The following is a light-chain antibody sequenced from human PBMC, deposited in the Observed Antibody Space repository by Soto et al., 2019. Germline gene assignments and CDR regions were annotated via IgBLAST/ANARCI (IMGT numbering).Light chain of an antibody. CDR2: EVS. CDR3: SSYSGTNYHYV. CDR1: SSDGGGYNY. V-gene: IGLV2-8*01. J-gene: IGLJ1*01. Sequence: QSALTQPPSASGSFGQSVTISCTGTSSDGGGYNYVSWYQQYPGKAPKLMIYEVSERPSGVPDRFSGSKSGNTASLTVSGLQADDEADYYCSSYSGTNYHYVFGTGTKLTVL.